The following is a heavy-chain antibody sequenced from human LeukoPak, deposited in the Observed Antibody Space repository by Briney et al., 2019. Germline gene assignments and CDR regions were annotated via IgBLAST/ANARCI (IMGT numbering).Heavy chain of an antibody. Sequence: GGSLRLSCAASGFTFSSYGVHWVRQAPGKGLEWVAFIRYDGSNKYYADCVKGRFTISRDNSKNTLYLQMNSLRAEDTAVYYCAKDPRGGMITFGGVIVDYWGQGTLVTVSS. J-gene: IGHJ4*02. CDR2: IRYDGSNK. V-gene: IGHV3-30*02. CDR3: AKDPRGGMITFGGVIVDY. D-gene: IGHD3-16*02. CDR1: GFTFSSYG.